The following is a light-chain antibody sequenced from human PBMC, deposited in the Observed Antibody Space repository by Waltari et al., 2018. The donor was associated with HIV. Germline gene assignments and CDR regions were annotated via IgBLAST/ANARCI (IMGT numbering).Light chain of an antibody. CDR3: AAWDDSLSGPGV. Sequence: QSVLTQPPSASGTPGQRVTIPCSGRSSNIGSNYVYWYQQLPGTAPKLLIYRKNQRPSGVPDRFSGSKSGTSASLAISGLRSEDEADYYCAAWDDSLSGPGVFGGGTKLTVL. CDR2: RKN. CDR1: SSNIGSNY. J-gene: IGLJ3*02. V-gene: IGLV1-47*01.